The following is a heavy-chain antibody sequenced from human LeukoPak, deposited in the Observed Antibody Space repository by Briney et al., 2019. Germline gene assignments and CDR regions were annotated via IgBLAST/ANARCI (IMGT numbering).Heavy chain of an antibody. Sequence: SETLSLTCTVSGGSISSYYWSWIRQPPGKGLGWIGYIYYSGSTNYNPSLKSRVTISVDTSKNQFSLKLSSVTAADTAVYYCAREEGASYDSWSGYYTGYWGQGTLVTVSS. J-gene: IGHJ4*02. D-gene: IGHD3-3*01. CDR2: IYYSGST. V-gene: IGHV4-4*08. CDR3: AREEGASYDSWSGYYTGY. CDR1: GGSISSYY.